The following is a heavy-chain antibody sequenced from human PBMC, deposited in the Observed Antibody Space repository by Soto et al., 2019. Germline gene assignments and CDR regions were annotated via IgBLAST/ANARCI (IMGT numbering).Heavy chain of an antibody. J-gene: IGHJ4*02. CDR2: ISSSSSYI. CDR1: GFTFSSYS. V-gene: IGHV3-21*01. CDR3: ARFSLLRYWSGDICYSVFDVDY. Sequence: GGSLRLSCAASGFTFSSYSMNWVRQAPGKGLEWVSSISSSSSYIYYADSVKGRFTISRDNAKNSLYLQMNSLRAEDTAVYYCARFSLLRYWSGDICYSVFDVDYWGQGTLVTVSS. D-gene: IGHD2-15*01.